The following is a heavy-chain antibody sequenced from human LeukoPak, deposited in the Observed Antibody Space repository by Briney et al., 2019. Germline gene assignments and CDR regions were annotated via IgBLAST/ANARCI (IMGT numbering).Heavy chain of an antibody. V-gene: IGHV3-23*01. CDR3: AKVAGSSGWYGGNAFDI. Sequence: RGESLKISCAASEFTFSNYAMTWVRQTPGKGLEWVSGISGDGDSRYYADSVNGQFTISRDNSKNTLYLQMNSLRAEDTALYYCAKVAGSSGWYGGNAFDIWGQGTMVTVSS. J-gene: IGHJ3*02. CDR2: ISGDGDSR. CDR1: EFTFSNYA. D-gene: IGHD6-19*01.